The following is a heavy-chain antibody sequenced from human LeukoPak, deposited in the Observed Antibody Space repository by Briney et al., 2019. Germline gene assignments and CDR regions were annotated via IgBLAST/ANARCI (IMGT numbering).Heavy chain of an antibody. CDR3: ARSSNWNRFDY. D-gene: IGHD1-1*01. Sequence: GASVRVSCKASGYTSTIYYIQWVRQAPGQGLEWMGIINPSGGSTTYAQKFQGRVTMTRDTSTSTVYMELSSLRSEDTAVYYCARSSNWNRFDYWGQGTLVTVSS. J-gene: IGHJ4*02. V-gene: IGHV1-46*01. CDR1: GYTSTIYY. CDR2: INPSGGST.